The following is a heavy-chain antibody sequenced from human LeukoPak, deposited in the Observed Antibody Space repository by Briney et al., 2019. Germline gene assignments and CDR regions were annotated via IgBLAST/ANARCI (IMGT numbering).Heavy chain of an antibody. D-gene: IGHD3-10*01. Sequence: SETLSLTCTVSGGSISSSSYYWGWIRQPPGKGLEWIGSIYYSGSTYYNPSLKSRVTISVDTSKNQFSLKLTSVTAADTAVYYCARAYYYGSGSYGLDYWGQGTLVTVSS. CDR2: IYYSGST. CDR1: GGSISSSSYY. V-gene: IGHV4-39*07. J-gene: IGHJ4*02. CDR3: ARAYYYGSGSYGLDY.